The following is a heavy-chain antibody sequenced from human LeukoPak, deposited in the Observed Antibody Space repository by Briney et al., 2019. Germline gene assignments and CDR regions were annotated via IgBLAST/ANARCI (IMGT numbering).Heavy chain of an antibody. J-gene: IGHJ4*02. V-gene: IGHV4-34*01. CDR1: GGSFSGYY. D-gene: IGHD6-19*01. Sequence: PSETLSLTCAVYGGSFSGYYWSWIRQPPGKGLEWIGEINHSGSTNYNPSLKSRVTISVDTSKNQFSLKLSSVTAADTAVYYCAVSGWYRAFDYWGQGTLVTVFS. CDR3: AVSGWYRAFDY. CDR2: INHSGST.